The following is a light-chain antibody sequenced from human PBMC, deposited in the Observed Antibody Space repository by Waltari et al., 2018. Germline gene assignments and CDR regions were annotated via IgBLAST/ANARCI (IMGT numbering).Light chain of an antibody. J-gene: IGKJ2*01. CDR1: QSVSSSF. CDR3: QQYGSSPYT. CDR2: ATS. Sequence: EIVLTQSPCTLSLSPGERATLSCRASQSVSSSFFDWYQQKPGQAPRLLIYATSSRATGVPDRFSGSGSGTDFTLTISRVEPEDFAVYYCQQYGSSPYTFGQGTKLEIK. V-gene: IGKV3-20*01.